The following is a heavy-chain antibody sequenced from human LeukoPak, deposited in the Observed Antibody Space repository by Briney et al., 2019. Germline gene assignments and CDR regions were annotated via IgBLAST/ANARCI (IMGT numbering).Heavy chain of an antibody. D-gene: IGHD2-15*01. Sequence: SETLSLTCTVSGGSISSYYWSWIRQPPGKGLEWIGSIYYSGSTYYNPSLKSRVTISVDTSKNQFSLKLSSVTAADTAVYYCARVGEDIVAPRWWFDPWGQGTLVTVSS. J-gene: IGHJ5*02. CDR2: IYYSGST. V-gene: IGHV4-59*12. CDR3: ARVGEDIVAPRWWFDP. CDR1: GGSISSYY.